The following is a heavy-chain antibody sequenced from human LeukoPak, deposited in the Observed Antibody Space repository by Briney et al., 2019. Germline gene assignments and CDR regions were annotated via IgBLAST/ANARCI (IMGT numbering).Heavy chain of an antibody. Sequence: PGGSLRLSCAASGFTFSSYGMHWVRQAPGKGLEWVAVISYDGSNKYYADSVKGRFTISRDNSKNTLYLQMNSLRAEDTAVYYCARARGYYDSSGHYLNTIFDHWGQGTLVTVSS. CDR3: ARARGYYDSSGHYLNTIFDH. D-gene: IGHD3-22*01. CDR1: GFTFSSYG. J-gene: IGHJ4*02. CDR2: ISYDGSNK. V-gene: IGHV3-30*03.